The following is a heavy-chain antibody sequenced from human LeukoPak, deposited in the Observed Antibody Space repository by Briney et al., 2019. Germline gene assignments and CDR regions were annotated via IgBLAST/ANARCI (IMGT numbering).Heavy chain of an antibody. CDR2: IYSGGST. CDR1: GFKFSDHY. CDR3: ARDIGYDDAFDI. J-gene: IGHJ3*02. V-gene: IGHV3-53*01. Sequence: GGSLRLSCAASGFKFSDHYIDWVRQAPGKGLEWVSVIYSGGSTYYADSVKGRFTISRDNSKNTLYLQMNSLRAEDTAVHYCARDIGYDDAFDIWGQGTMVTVSS. D-gene: IGHD5-12*01.